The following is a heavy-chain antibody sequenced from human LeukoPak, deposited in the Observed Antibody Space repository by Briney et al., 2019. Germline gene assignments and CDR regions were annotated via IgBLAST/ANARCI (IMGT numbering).Heavy chain of an antibody. D-gene: IGHD3-9*01. CDR1: GFTFSSYA. J-gene: IGHJ4*02. CDR3: AKATYFDWLLYFDY. V-gene: IGHV3-23*01. CDR2: ISGSGGST. Sequence: GGSLRLSCGASGFTFSSYAMSWVRQAPGKGLEWVSAISGSGGSTYYADSVKGRFTISRDNSKNTLYLQMNSLRAEDTAVYYCAKATYFDWLLYFDYWGQGTLVTVSS.